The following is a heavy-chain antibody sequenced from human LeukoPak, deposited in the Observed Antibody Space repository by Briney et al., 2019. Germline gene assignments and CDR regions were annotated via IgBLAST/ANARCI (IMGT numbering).Heavy chain of an antibody. V-gene: IGHV4-39*01. CDR3: ARHQGDYGDYYYYMDV. Sequence: SESLSLIRPVSGGSISSSYSWAWSRQSPGRGGAWIVVVYYSGSTYYNPSLKSRVTISVDTSKNQFSLKLSSVTAADTAAYYCARHQGDYGDYYYYMDVGGEETTVTVS. D-gene: IGHD3-16*01. CDR1: GGSISSSYS. J-gene: IGHJ6*03. CDR2: VYYSGST.